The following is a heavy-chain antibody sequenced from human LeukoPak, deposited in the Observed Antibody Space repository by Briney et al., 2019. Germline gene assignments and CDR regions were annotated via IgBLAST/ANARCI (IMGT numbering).Heavy chain of an antibody. Sequence: GRSLRLSCAASGFTFSSYGMHWVRQAPGKGLEWVAVISYDGSNKYYADSVKGRFTISRDNSKNTLYLQMNSLRAEDTAVYYCANDGITIFGVVNSGYFDYWGQGTLVTVSS. V-gene: IGHV3-30*18. CDR3: ANDGITIFGVVNSGYFDY. J-gene: IGHJ4*02. D-gene: IGHD3-3*01. CDR2: ISYDGSNK. CDR1: GFTFSSYG.